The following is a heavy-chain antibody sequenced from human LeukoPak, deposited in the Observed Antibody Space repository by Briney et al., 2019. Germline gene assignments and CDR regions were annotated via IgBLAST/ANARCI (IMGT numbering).Heavy chain of an antibody. CDR3: ARRRRIAAAVDWFDP. Sequence: SETLSLTCTVSGGSISSYYWSWIRQPPGKGLEWIGYIYYSGSTNYNPSLKSRVTISVDTSKNQFSLKLSSVTAADTAVYYCARRRRIAAAVDWFDPWGQGTLVTVSS. D-gene: IGHD6-13*01. CDR1: GGSISSYY. J-gene: IGHJ5*02. CDR2: IYYSGST. V-gene: IGHV4-59*01.